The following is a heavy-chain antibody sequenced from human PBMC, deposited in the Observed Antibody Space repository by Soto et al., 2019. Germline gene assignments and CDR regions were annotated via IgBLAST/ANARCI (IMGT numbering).Heavy chain of an antibody. CDR1: GGSISSYY. V-gene: IGHV4-59*01. CDR2: IYYSGST. Sequence: SETLSLTCTVSGGSISSYYWSWIRQPPGKGLEWIGYIYYSGSTNYNPSLKSRVTISVDTSKNQFSLKLSSVTAADTAAYYCARARLSRSWWFDPWGQGTLVTVSS. J-gene: IGHJ5*02. CDR3: ARARLSRSWWFDP. D-gene: IGHD3-10*01.